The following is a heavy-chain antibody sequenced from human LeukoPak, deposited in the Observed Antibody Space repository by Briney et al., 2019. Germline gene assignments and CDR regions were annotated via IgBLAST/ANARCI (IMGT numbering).Heavy chain of an antibody. CDR1: GGSISSYY. CDR3: ARDLTNYYGSGSYGWFDP. D-gene: IGHD3-10*01. J-gene: IGHJ5*02. V-gene: IGHV4-59*01. Sequence: SETLSLTCTVSGGSISSYYWSWIRQPPGKGLEWIGYIYYSGSTNYNPSLKSRVTISVDTSKNQFSLKLSSVTAADTAVYYCARDLTNYYGSGSYGWFDPWGQGTLVPVSS. CDR2: IYYSGST.